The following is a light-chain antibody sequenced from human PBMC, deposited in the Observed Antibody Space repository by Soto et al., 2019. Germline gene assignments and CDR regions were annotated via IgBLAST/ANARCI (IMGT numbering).Light chain of an antibody. Sequence: QSVLTQPASVSGSPGQSITISCTGTSSDVGSYNLVSWCQQHPGKAPKLMIYEVSKRPSGVSNRFSGSKSGNTASLTISGLQAEDEADYYCCSYAGSSTSLYVFGTGTKVTVL. V-gene: IGLV2-23*02. CDR1: SSDVGSYNL. CDR2: EVS. J-gene: IGLJ1*01. CDR3: CSYAGSSTSLYV.